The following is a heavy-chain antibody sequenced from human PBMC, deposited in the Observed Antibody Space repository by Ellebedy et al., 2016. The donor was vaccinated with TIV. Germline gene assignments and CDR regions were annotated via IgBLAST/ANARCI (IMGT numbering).Heavy chain of an antibody. V-gene: IGHV3-7*04. CDR2: IKQDGSEK. D-gene: IGHD2-15*01. CDR1: GFTFSNAW. J-gene: IGHJ6*02. Sequence: GGSLRLSCAASGFTFSNAWMNWVRQAPGKGLEWVANIKQDGSEKYYVDSVKGRFTISRDNAKNSLYLQMNSLRAEDTAVYYCARAIVVVVVAATPPYGMDVWGQGTTVTVSS. CDR3: ARAIVVVVVAATPPYGMDV.